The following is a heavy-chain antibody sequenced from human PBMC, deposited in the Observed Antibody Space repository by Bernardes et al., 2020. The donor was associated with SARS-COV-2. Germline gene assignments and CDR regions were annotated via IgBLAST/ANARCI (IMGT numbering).Heavy chain of an antibody. CDR2: INSNGASI. D-gene: IGHD2-2*01. CDR1: GFIFSSYA. Sequence: GGSLRLSCSASGFIFSSYAMHWVRQAPGKGLEYVSAINSNGASIYYADSVKGRFTISRDNSNDTLHLQMTSLRAEDTAVYYCVHRNCSTTSCLLDYWGQGTLVTVSS. V-gene: IGHV3-64D*08. J-gene: IGHJ4*02. CDR3: VHRNCSTTSCLLDY.